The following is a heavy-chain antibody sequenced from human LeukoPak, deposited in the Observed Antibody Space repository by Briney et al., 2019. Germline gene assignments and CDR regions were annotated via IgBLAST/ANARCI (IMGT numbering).Heavy chain of an antibody. CDR3: ARGLANAGAFDI. CDR1: GGSFSGYY. J-gene: IGHJ3*02. CDR2: INHSGST. V-gene: IGHV4-34*01. D-gene: IGHD1-1*01. Sequence: SETLSLTCAVYGGSFSGYYWSWIRQPPGKGLEWIGEINHSGSTNYNPSLKSRVTISVDTSKNQFSLKLSSVTAADTAVYYCARGLANAGAFDIWGQGTMVTVSS.